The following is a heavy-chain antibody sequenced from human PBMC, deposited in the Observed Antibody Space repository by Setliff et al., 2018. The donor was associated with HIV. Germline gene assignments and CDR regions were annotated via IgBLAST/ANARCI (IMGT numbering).Heavy chain of an antibody. CDR1: GDSVSSRSYY. D-gene: IGHD3-3*01. Sequence: KTSETLSLTCSVSGDSVSSRSYYWGWIRQSPGKGLEWIGSIYFNGITQDNPSLKSRVTTSVDTSKNQFSLKLSSVTAADTAIYYCVTAVQDDLGVALFDYWGQGTLVTVSS. CDR3: VTAVQDDLGVALFDY. CDR2: IYFNGIT. V-gene: IGHV4-39*01. J-gene: IGHJ4*02.